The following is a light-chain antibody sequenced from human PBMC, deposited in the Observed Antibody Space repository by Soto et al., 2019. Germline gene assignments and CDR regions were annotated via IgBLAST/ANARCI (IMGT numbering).Light chain of an antibody. CDR2: EVT. CDR3: SSYTGNYDFVV. V-gene: IGLV2-8*01. Sequence: QSALTQPPSASGSPGQSVTISCTGTSSDYVSWYQHHPGKAPKLMIYEVTKRPSGVPDRFSGSKSGNTASLTVSGLQAEDEADYSCSSYTGNYDFVVFGGGTKVTVL. J-gene: IGLJ2*01. CDR1: SSDY.